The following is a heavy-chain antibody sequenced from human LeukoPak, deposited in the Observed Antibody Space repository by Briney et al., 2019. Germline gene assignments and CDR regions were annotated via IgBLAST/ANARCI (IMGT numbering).Heavy chain of an antibody. D-gene: IGHD1-14*01. V-gene: IGHV3-74*01. Sequence: GGSLRLSCAASGFTFSKYWMLWVRQAPGKGLESVSRINTDGTVTTYADSVKGRFTVSRDNADNTMFLQMNSVRDEDTAVYYCSKPLAGNGDHWGQGTLVTVSS. CDR2: INTDGTVT. J-gene: IGHJ4*02. CDR1: GFTFSKYW. CDR3: SKPLAGNGDH.